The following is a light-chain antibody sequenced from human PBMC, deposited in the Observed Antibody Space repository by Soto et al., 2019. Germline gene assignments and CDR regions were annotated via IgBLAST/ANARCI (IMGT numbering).Light chain of an antibody. CDR2: EDN. J-gene: IGLJ2*01. Sequence: LMLTQPHSVSESPGKTVTISCTRSSGSIASNYVQWYQQRPGSAPTTVIYEDNQRPSGVPDRFSGSIDSSSNSASLTISGLKTEDEADYYCQSYDSSNQGVVFGGGTKLTVL. CDR3: QSYDSSNQGVV. V-gene: IGLV6-57*03. CDR1: SGSIASNY.